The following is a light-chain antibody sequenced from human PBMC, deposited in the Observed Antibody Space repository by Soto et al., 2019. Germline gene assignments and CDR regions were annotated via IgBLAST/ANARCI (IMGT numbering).Light chain of an antibody. Sequence: QSALTQPASVSGSPGQSITISCSGTSSDVGGYNSVSWYQQHPGKAPKVMIYDVSNRPSGVSNRFSGSKSGNTASLTISGLQAEDGADYYCSSYTSSSTVVFGGGTKVTVL. V-gene: IGLV2-14*01. CDR3: SSYTSSSTVV. CDR1: SSDVGGYNS. CDR2: DVS. J-gene: IGLJ3*02.